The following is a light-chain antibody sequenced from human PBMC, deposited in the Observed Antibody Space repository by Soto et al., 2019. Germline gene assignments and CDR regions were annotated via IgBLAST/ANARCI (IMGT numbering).Light chain of an antibody. Sequence: QSVLTQPPSVSGAPGQRVTISCTGSSSNIGAGYDGHWYQQLPGTAPKLLIYGNSNRPSGVPDRFSGSKSGTSASLAITGLQAEDEADYYCQSYDSSLSGRYVFGTGTKVTVL. CDR2: GNS. CDR1: SSNIGAGYD. CDR3: QSYDSSLSGRYV. J-gene: IGLJ1*01. V-gene: IGLV1-40*01.